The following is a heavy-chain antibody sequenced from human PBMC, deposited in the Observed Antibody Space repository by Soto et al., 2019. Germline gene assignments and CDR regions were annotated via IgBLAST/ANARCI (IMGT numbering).Heavy chain of an antibody. J-gene: IGHJ4*02. CDR3: ARDADYYYDSSGSPFDY. D-gene: IGHD3-22*01. CDR1: GYTFTSYA. CDR2: INAGNGNT. Sequence: ASVKVSCKASGYTFTSYAMHWVRQAPGQRLEWMGWINAGNGNTKYSQKFQGRVTITRDTSASTAYMELSSLRSEDTAVYYCARDADYYYDSSGSPFDYWGQGTLVTV. V-gene: IGHV1-3*01.